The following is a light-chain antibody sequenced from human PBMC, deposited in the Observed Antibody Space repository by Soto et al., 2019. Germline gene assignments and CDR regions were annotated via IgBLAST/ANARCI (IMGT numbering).Light chain of an antibody. Sequence: DIQMTQSPSSLSASVGDRVTMTCRASQGISNYLAWYQQKPGEVPNLLIYSASTLQSAVLSRFSSSGSGTDFALTISSLQPEDVTTYYSQKYASTPFTFGAGTKVDIK. CDR1: QGISNY. J-gene: IGKJ3*01. V-gene: IGKV1-27*01. CDR2: SAS. CDR3: QKYASTPFT.